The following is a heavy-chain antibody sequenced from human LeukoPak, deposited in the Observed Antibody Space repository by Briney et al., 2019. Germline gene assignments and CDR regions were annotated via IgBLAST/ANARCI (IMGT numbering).Heavy chain of an antibody. Sequence: GGSLRLSCAASGFSLSSFQMNWVRQAPGKGLEWISYISDSGTTEYYADSVKGRFTISRDNSKNTLYLQMNSLRAEDTAVYYCTKTAPAAIYWFDPWGQGTLVTVSS. CDR3: TKTAPAAIYWFDP. D-gene: IGHD2-2*02. CDR2: ISDSGTTE. J-gene: IGHJ5*02. V-gene: IGHV3-48*03. CDR1: GFSLSSFQ.